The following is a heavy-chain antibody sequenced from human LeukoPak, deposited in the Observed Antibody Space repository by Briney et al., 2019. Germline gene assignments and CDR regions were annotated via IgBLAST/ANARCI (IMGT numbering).Heavy chain of an antibody. D-gene: IGHD3-22*01. CDR1: GFTFSSYA. CDR2: ISGSGGST. J-gene: IGHJ1*01. V-gene: IGHV3-23*01. Sequence: GRSLRLSCAASGFTFSSYAMSWVRQAPGKGLEWVSAISGSGGSTYYADSVKGRFTISRDNSKNTLYLQMNSLRAEDTAVYYCAKDGGYYYDSSGYYIPFQHWGQGTLVTVSS. CDR3: AKDGGYYYDSSGYYIPFQH.